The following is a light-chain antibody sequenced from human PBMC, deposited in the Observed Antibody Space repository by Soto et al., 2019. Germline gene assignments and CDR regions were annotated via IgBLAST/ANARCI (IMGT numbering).Light chain of an antibody. CDR3: SSYTSSSTLLD. V-gene: IGLV2-14*01. CDR1: SSDVGGYNY. Sequence: QPVLTQPASVSGSPGQSITISCTGTSSDVGGYNYVSWYQQHPGKAPKLMIYEVSNRPSGVSNRFSGSKSGNTASLTISGLQAEDEADYYCSSYTSSSTLLDFGTGTQLTVL. J-gene: IGLJ1*01. CDR2: EVS.